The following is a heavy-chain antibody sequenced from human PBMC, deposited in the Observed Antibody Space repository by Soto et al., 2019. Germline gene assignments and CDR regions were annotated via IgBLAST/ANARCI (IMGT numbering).Heavy chain of an antibody. CDR3: ARRDPPLARTLTRVIQYNWNYFDY. V-gene: IGHV1-18*01. D-gene: IGHD1-20*01. CDR1: GYTFTSYG. Sequence: QVQLVQSGAEVKKPGASVKVSCKASGYTFTSYGISWVRQAPGQGLEWMGWISAYNGHTNYAQKLQGRVTMTTDTSTSTAYMELRSLRSDDTAVYYCARRDPPLARTLTRVIQYNWNYFDYWGQGTLVTVSS. CDR2: ISAYNGHT. J-gene: IGHJ4*02.